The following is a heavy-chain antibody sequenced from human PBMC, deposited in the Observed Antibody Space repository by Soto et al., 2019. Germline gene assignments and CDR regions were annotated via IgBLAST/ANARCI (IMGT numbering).Heavy chain of an antibody. V-gene: IGHV3-23*01. CDR3: AKGYLSL. J-gene: IGHJ4*02. CDR1: GFTFSDYV. CDR2: ITAGGGGT. Sequence: VQLLESGGGLVQPGESLRLSCVASGFTFSDYVMSWVRQTPGRGLEWVAGITAGGGGTYHPDSVKARFTVSRDNSENTLYLPMKNPRAEEPALYFCAKGYLSLWGQGTLVTVSS. D-gene: IGHD6-13*01.